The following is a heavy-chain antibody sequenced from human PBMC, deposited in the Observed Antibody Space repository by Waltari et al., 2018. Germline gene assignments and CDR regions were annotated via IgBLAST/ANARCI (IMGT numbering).Heavy chain of an antibody. J-gene: IGHJ6*02. D-gene: IGHD3-9*01. CDR1: GFTFSSYS. Sequence: EVQLVESGGGLVKPGGSLRLSCAASGFTFSSYSMNWVRQAPGKGLEWVSSVSGSSSYIDYADSVKGRFTISRDNAENSLSLEMNSLRAEDTAVYYCARDRSIWAYYGMDVWGQGTTVTVSS. CDR3: ARDRSIWAYYGMDV. V-gene: IGHV3-21*01. CDR2: VSGSSSYI.